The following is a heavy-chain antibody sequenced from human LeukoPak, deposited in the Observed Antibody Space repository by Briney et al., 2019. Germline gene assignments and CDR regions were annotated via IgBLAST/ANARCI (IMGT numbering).Heavy chain of an antibody. CDR2: ISGSGGST. D-gene: IGHD5-24*01. Sequence: QPGGSLRLSCAASGFTFSSYAMSWVRQAPGKGLEWVSAISGSGGSTYYADSVKGRFTISRHNSKNTLYLQMNSLRAEDTAVYYCARVMGRWLQLDYWGQGTLVTVSS. V-gene: IGHV3-23*01. CDR1: GFTFSSYA. CDR3: ARVMGRWLQLDY. J-gene: IGHJ4*02.